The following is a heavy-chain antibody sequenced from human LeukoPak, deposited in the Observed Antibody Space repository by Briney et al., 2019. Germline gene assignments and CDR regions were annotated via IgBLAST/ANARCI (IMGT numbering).Heavy chain of an antibody. J-gene: IGHJ4*02. CDR1: GGSISSSSYY. D-gene: IGHD1-26*01. CDR3: ARHEGELLPFDY. Sequence: PSETLSLTCTVSGGSISSSSYYWGWLRQPPGKGLEWIGSIYYSGSTYYNPSLKSRVTISVDTSKNQFSLKLSSVTAADTAVYYCARHEGELLPFDYWGQGTLVTVSS. CDR2: IYYSGST. V-gene: IGHV4-39*01.